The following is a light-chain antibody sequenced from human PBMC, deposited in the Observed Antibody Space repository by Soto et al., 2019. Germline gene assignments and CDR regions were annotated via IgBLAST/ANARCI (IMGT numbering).Light chain of an antibody. V-gene: IGLV2-23*01. CDR3: CSYASTSTWV. CDR1: SSDVGSYNL. CDR2: EAS. J-gene: IGLJ3*02. Sequence: QSVLTQPASVSGSPGQSITISCTGTSSDVGSYNLVSWYQHHPGKAPKVMIYEASERPSGVSNRFSGSKSGNTASLTISGLQAEDEADYYCCSYASTSTWVFGGGTQLTVL.